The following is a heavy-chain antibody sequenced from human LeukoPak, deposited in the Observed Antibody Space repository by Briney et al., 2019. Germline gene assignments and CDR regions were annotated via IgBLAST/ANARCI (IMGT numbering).Heavy chain of an antibody. CDR3: ARGNYGAGTYYYYYYGMDV. CDR1: GGSISSKY. CDR2: IYYSGST. D-gene: IGHD3-10*01. J-gene: IGHJ6*02. Sequence: PSETLSLTCTASGGSISSKYWGWIRQPPGRGLEWIGYIYYSGSTNYNPSLKSRVTISVDASKNQFSLKLTSVTAADTAMYYCARGNYGAGTYYYYYYGMDVWGQGTTVTVSS. V-gene: IGHV4-59*01.